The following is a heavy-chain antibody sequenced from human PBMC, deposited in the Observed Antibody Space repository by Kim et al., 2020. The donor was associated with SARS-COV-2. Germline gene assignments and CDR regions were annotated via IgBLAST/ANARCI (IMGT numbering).Heavy chain of an antibody. V-gene: IGHV4-59*01. CDR3: ARGLPLLWFGELLFPRMDHFGY. CDR2: IYYSGST. Sequence: SETLSLTCTVSGGSISSYYWSWIRQPPGEGLEWIGYIYYSGSTNYNPSLKSRVTISVDTSKNQFSLKLSSVTAADTAVYYCARGLPLLWFGELLFPRMDHFGYWGQGTLGTVSS. CDR1: GGSISSYY. J-gene: IGHJ4*02. D-gene: IGHD3-10*01.